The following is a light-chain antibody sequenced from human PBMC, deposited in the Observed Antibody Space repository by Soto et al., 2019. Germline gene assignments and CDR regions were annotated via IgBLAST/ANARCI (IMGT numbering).Light chain of an antibody. J-gene: IGLJ1*01. CDR2: EVS. CDR3: NPHTSGDFRV. CDR1: SSGVGRYNH. V-gene: IGLV2-14*01. Sequence: QSVLTQPASVSGSPGQSITISCTGTSSGVGRYNHVSWYQHHPGKAPKLIISEVSNRPSGVSNRFSGSKSGYTASLTISGLQAEDEADYYCNPHTSGDFRVFGTGTKVTVL.